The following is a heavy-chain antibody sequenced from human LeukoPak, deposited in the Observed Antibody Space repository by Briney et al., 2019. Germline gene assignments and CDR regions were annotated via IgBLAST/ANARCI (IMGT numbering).Heavy chain of an antibody. Sequence: GESLKISCKGSGYTFTTYWIGWVRQMPGKGLEWMGIIYPGDSDTRYSPSFEGQVTISADKSIRTAYLQWSSLKASDTAMYFCARGGARSPYCSSTSCYPFDYWGQGTLVTVSS. D-gene: IGHD2-2*01. CDR2: IYPGDSDT. J-gene: IGHJ4*02. V-gene: IGHV5-51*01. CDR1: GYTFTTYW. CDR3: ARGGARSPYCSSTSCYPFDY.